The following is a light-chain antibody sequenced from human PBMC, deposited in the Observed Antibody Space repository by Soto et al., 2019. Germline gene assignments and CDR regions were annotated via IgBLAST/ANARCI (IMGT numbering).Light chain of an antibody. CDR3: HQYNHWLTRM. J-gene: IGKJ1*01. CDR1: QVVGCK. CDR2: SAS. Sequence: VMTQCPSTLFGSPVRRVTLSCWACQVVGCKLAWYQQNSGQAPRLLVYSASTRATGIPARFSGSVSGTEFTLTVSSLQSEEFAVYYCHQYNHWLTRMFGQGTKVDIK. V-gene: IGKV3-15*01.